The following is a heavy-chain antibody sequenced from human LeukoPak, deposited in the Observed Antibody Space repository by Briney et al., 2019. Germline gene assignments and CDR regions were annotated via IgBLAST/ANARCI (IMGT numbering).Heavy chain of an antibody. CDR3: ASRFWSGYYTVGYYCDY. Sequence: PSETLSLTCAVSGYSISSGYYWGWIRQPPGKGLEWIGSIYHSGSTYYNPSLKSRVTISVDTSKNQFSLKLSSVTAADTAVYYCASRFWSGYYTVGYYCDYWGQGTLVTVSS. CDR2: IYHSGST. V-gene: IGHV4-38-2*01. J-gene: IGHJ4*02. D-gene: IGHD3-3*01. CDR1: GYSISSGYY.